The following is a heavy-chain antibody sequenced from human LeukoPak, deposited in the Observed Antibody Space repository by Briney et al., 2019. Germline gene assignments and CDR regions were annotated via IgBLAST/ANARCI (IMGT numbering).Heavy chain of an antibody. D-gene: IGHD4-23*01. J-gene: IGHJ6*02. CDR1: GFTFSSYG. CDR2: ISYDGSNK. CDR3: ANLEVVTNYYGMDV. V-gene: IGHV3-30*18. Sequence: GGSLRLSCAASGFTFSSYGMHWVRQAPGKGLEWVAVISYDGSNKYYADSVKGRFTISRDNSKNTLYLQMNSLRAEDTAVYYCANLEVVTNYYGMDVWGQGTTVTVSS.